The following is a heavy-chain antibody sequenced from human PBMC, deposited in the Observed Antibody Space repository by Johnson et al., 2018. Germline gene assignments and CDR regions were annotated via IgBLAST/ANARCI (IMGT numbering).Heavy chain of an antibody. CDR3: ALTQGYCSSTSSLTLYGMDV. D-gene: IGHD2-2*01. CDR2: ISYDGSNK. CDR1: GFTFSGYG. V-gene: IGHV3-30*03. Sequence: QVQLVQSGGGVVQXGRSLRLXCAASGFTFSGYGMHWVRQAPGKGLEWVAVISYDGSNKYYADSVKGRFTISRDNSKNTLYLQMNSLRAEDTAVYYCALTQGYCSSTSSLTLYGMDVWGQGTTVTVSS. J-gene: IGHJ6*02.